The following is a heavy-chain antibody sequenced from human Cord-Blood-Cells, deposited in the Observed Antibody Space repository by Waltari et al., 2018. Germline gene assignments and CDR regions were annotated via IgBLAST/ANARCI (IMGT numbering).Heavy chain of an antibody. Sequence: EVQLVESGGGLIQPGGSLRLSCAASGFTVSSNYMSWVRQAPGKGLEWVSGIYSGGSKYDSSSEKGRFNISRDKSRNTRYLQMNGVRAGETAVYYCAGVGGIRGTGDWYFDLWGRGTLVTVSS. CDR2: IYSGGSK. J-gene: IGHJ2*01. D-gene: IGHD7-27*01. CDR3: AGVGGIRGTGDWYFDL. V-gene: IGHV3-53*01. CDR1: GFTVSSNY.